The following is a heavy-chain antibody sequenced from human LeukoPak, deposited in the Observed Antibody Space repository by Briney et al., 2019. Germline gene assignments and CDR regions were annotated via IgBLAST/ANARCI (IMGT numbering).Heavy chain of an antibody. J-gene: IGHJ4*02. V-gene: IGHV3-53*01. Sequence: GGSLRLSCAASGFTVSSNYMSWVRQAPGKGLEWVSVIYSGGSTYYADSVKGRFTISRDNSKNTLYLQMNSLRAEDTAVRYCARDRHDYGDPYPLDYWGQGTLVTVSS. D-gene: IGHD4-17*01. CDR2: IYSGGST. CDR1: GFTVSSNY. CDR3: ARDRHDYGDPYPLDY.